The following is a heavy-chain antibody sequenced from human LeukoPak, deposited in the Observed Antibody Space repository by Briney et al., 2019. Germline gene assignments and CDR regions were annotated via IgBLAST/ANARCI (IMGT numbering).Heavy chain of an antibody. V-gene: IGHV1-18*01. Sequence: ASVKVSCKASGYTFTNYGISWVRQAPGQGLEWMGWISAYNGNTNYAQNLQGRVTMTTDTSTSTAYMEVRSLRFDDTAVYYCARAALDSKFAFDIWGQGTMVTVSS. CDR3: ARAALDSKFAFDI. CDR1: GYTFTNYG. CDR2: ISAYNGNT. J-gene: IGHJ3*02.